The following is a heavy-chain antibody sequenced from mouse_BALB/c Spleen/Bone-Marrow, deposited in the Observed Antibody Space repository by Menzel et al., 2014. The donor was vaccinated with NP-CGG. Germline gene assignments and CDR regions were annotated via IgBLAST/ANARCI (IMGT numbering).Heavy chain of an antibody. J-gene: IGHJ4*01. CDR3: ARDDYYAMDY. V-gene: IGHV7-3*02. CDR1: GFTFTDYY. CDR2: IRNKANGYTT. Sequence: EVKVVDSGGGLVQPGGSLRLSCATSGFTFTDYYMSWVRQPPGKALEWLGFIRNKANGYTTEYSASVKGRFTISRGNSQSILYLQMNTLRAEDSATYYCARDDYYAMDYWGQGTSVTVSS.